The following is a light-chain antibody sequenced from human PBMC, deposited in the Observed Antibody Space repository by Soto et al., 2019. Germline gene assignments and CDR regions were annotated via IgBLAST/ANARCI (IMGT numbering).Light chain of an antibody. V-gene: IGLV2-14*01. CDR2: EVS. Sequence: QSASVSGSPGQSITISCTGTSSDVGGYNYVSWYQQHPGKAPKLMIYEVSNRPSGVSNRFSGSKSGNTASLTISGLQAEDEADYYCSSYTSSSTLSVFGTGTKVTVL. CDR1: SSDVGGYNY. J-gene: IGLJ1*01. CDR3: SSYTSSSTLSV.